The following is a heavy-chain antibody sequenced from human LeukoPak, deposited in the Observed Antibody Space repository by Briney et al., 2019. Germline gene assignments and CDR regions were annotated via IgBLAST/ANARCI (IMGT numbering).Heavy chain of an antibody. D-gene: IGHD4/OR15-4a*01. CDR3: ARGGTQLTFPV. Sequence: PSETLSLTCAVSGSSISSYYWSWIRQPPGKGLEWIGYIYYSGSANYNPSLKSRVTISVDTSKNQFSLKLASVTAADTAVYYCARGGTQLTFPVWGQGTLVTVSS. V-gene: IGHV4-59*01. CDR1: GSSISSYY. CDR2: IYYSGSA. J-gene: IGHJ4*02.